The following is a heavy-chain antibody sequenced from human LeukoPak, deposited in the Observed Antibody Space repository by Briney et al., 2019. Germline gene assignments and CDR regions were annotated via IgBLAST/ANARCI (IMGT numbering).Heavy chain of an antibody. V-gene: IGHV4-59*12. D-gene: IGHD2-8*01. J-gene: IGHJ2*01. CDR3: ARVTNRAWYFDL. CDR1: SGSIGSYY. CDR2: SYYSGST. Sequence: SETLSLTCSVSSGSIGSYYWSWIRQPPGKGLEWIGYSYYSGSTNYNPSLKSRVTISPDTSKNQFSLKLSSVTAADTAVYYCARVTNRAWYFDLWGRGTLVTVSS.